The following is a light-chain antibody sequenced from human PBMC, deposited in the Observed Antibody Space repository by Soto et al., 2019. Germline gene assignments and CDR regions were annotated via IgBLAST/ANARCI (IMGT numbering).Light chain of an antibody. CDR3: QQRSKWPPYT. J-gene: IGKJ2*01. Sequence: EIVLTQSPATLSLSPGERATLSCRASQSVDNYLAWYQQKPGQTPRLIIYEASIRATGIPVRFSGSGSGTDFTLTISSLEPEDCAVYYCQQRSKWPPYTFGQGTKVEIK. V-gene: IGKV3-11*01. CDR2: EAS. CDR1: QSVDNY.